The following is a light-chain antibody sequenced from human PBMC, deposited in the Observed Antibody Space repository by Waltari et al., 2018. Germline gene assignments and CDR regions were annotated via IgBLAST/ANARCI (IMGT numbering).Light chain of an antibody. J-gene: IGKJ2*01. CDR2: WAS. CDR3: QQYYSTPYT. Sequence: DIVMTQSPDSLAVSLGERATINCKSRQSVLYSSSNKNYLAWYQQKPGQPPKLLLYWASTRESGVPDRFSGSGSGTDFTLTISSLQAEDVAVYYCQQYYSTPYTFGQGTELEIK. V-gene: IGKV4-1*01. CDR1: QSVLYSSSNKNY.